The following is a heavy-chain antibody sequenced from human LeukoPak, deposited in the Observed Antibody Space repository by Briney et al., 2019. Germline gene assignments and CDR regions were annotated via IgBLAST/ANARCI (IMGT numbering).Heavy chain of an antibody. J-gene: IGHJ4*02. V-gene: IGHV3-9*01. CDR3: ARDQYDTWSRRGNFDS. CDR2: ISWNSGSI. D-gene: IGHD3/OR15-3a*01. CDR1: GFTFDDYA. Sequence: GGSLRLSCAASGFTFDDYAMHWVRQAPGKGLEWVSGISWNSGSIGYADSVKGRFTISRDNTKNSLYLQMNSLRAEDTAVFYCARDQYDTWSRRGNFDSWGQGTLVIVSS.